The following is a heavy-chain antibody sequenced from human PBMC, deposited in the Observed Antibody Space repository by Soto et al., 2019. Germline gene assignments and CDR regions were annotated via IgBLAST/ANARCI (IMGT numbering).Heavy chain of an antibody. V-gene: IGHV1-69*01. CDR2: IIPIFGTA. D-gene: IGHD3-3*01. CDR1: GGTFSSYA. Sequence: QVQLVQSGAEVKKPGSSVKVSCKASGGTFSSYAISWVRQAPGQGLEWMGGIIPIFGTANYAQKFQGRVTITADDSTSTAYMELSSLRSEDTAVYYCAVARDTIVGANQYYYYGMDVWGQGTTVTVSS. J-gene: IGHJ6*02. CDR3: AVARDTIVGANQYYYYGMDV.